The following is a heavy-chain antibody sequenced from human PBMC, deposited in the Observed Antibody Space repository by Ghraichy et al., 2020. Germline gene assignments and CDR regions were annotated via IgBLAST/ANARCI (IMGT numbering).Heavy chain of an antibody. CDR1: GYTFTSYD. V-gene: IGHV1-8*01. Sequence: ASVKVSCKASGYTFTSYDINWVRQATGQGLEWMGWMNPNSGKTGYAQKFQGRFTMTRNTSISTAYMNLSSLRSEDTAVYYCARPSAVGRDYWGQGTLVTVSS. J-gene: IGHJ4*02. CDR2: MNPNSGKT. CDR3: ARPSAVGRDY. D-gene: IGHD1-26*01.